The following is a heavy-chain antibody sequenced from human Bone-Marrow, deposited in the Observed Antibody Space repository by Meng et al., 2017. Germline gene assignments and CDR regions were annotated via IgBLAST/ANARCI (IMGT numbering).Heavy chain of an antibody. CDR1: GASVSAGYW. V-gene: IGHV4-4*02. CDR3: AASPGWWRIDS. Sequence: GSGPGLVKPSGTLSLTCGVSGASVSAGYWWTWVRQPPGKGLEWIGEFHHSGTTNYNPSLRSRVTISVDTSKNQFSLRLTSVTAADTAVYYCAASPGWWRIDSWGQGTLVTVSS. D-gene: IGHD6-19*01. J-gene: IGHJ4*02. CDR2: FHHSGTT.